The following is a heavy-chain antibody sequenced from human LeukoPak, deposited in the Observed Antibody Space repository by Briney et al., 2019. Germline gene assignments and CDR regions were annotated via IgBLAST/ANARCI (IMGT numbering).Heavy chain of an antibody. CDR1: GFTVSSYW. J-gene: IGHJ4*02. CDR2: IKQDGSEK. CDR3: ARAALREYPD. Sequence: GGSLRLSCAASGFTVSSYWMSWVRQAPGKALEWVANIKQDGSEKYYVDSVKGRFTISRDNAKNSLYLQMNSLRAEDTAVYYCARAALREYPDWGKGTLVTVSS. V-gene: IGHV3-7*01. D-gene: IGHD2-2*01.